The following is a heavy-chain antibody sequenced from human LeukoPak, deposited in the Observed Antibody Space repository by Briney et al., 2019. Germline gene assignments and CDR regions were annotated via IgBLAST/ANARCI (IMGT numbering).Heavy chain of an antibody. J-gene: IGHJ4*02. CDR3: ARRGDSSWRFDF. CDR2: LCNAGST. D-gene: IGHD6-13*01. V-gene: IGHV4-59*01. CDR1: GGSISSDC. Sequence: SETLSLTRTVSGGSISSDCWSWIRQPPGKGLEWIGYLCNAGSTNYNPSLKSRATMSVDTPKSQFSLSLSSVTAADTAVYYCARRGDSSWRFDFWGQGTLVTVTS.